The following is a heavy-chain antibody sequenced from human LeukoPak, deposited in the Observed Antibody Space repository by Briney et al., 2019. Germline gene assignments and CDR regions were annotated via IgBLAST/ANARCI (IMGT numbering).Heavy chain of an antibody. CDR1: GYTFTDYF. D-gene: IGHD1-1*01. V-gene: IGHV1-2*02. CDR3: ARDGPMSSTNFDY. J-gene: IGHJ4*02. CDR2: MNPDNNDT. Sequence: ASVNVSCKASGYTFTDYFIHWVRQAPGQGLEWMGWMNPDNNDTNYAQKFQGRVTMTRNTSISTAYVELRRLRSDDMAVYYCARDGPMSSTNFDYWGQGTLITVSS.